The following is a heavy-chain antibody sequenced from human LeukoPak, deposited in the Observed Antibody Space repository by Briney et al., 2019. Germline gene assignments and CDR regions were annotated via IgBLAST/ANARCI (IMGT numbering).Heavy chain of an antibody. CDR2: VDPEDGET. CDR1: GYTFTDYY. D-gene: IGHD3-10*01. CDR3: ATLEHYYGSGSYYNPRPGAFDI. Sequence: ASVKVSCKVSGYTFTDYYMHWVQQAPGKGLEWMGLVDPEDGETIYAEKFQGRVTITADTSTDTAYMELSSLGSEDTAVYYCATLEHYYGSGSYYNPRPGAFDIWGQGTMVTVSS. V-gene: IGHV1-69-2*01. J-gene: IGHJ3*02.